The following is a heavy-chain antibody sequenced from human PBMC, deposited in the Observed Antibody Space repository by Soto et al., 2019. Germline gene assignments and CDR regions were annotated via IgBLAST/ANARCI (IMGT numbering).Heavy chain of an antibody. CDR3: ARDPIPEYSGSYSWFDP. CDR2: IIPIFGTA. Sequence: EASVKVSCKASGGTFSSYAISWVRQAPGQGLEWMGGIIPIFGTANYAQKFQGRVTITADESTSTAYMELSSLRSEDTAVYYCARDPIPEYSGSYSWFDPWGQGTLVTVSS. J-gene: IGHJ5*02. D-gene: IGHD1-26*01. V-gene: IGHV1-69*13. CDR1: GGTFSSYA.